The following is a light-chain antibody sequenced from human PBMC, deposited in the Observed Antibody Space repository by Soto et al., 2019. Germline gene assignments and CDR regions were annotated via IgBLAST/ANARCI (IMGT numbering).Light chain of an antibody. CDR3: QSYDSSNHDVV. CDR2: EDN. Sequence: NFMLTQPHSVSESPGKTVTISCTRSSGSIASNYVQWYQQRPGSAPTTVIYEDNQRPSGVPDGFSGSIDSSSNSASLTISGLKTEDEADYYCQSYDSSNHDVVFGGGTKLTVL. CDR1: SGSIASNY. J-gene: IGLJ2*01. V-gene: IGLV6-57*04.